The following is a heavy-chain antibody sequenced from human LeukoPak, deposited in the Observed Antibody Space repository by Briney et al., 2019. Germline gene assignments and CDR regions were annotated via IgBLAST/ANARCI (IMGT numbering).Heavy chain of an antibody. CDR1: GFTFSSYW. V-gene: IGHV3-33*08. J-gene: IGHJ3*02. CDR2: IWYDGSNK. Sequence: GGSLRLSCAASGFTFSSYWMSWVRQAPGKGLEWVAAIWYDGSNKYYAESVKGRFSISRDNSKNTLYLQMNSLRAEDTAVYYCARGSTIVLTDAPDAYDMWGQGTVVTVSS. CDR3: ARGSTIVLTDAPDAYDM. D-gene: IGHD2-2*01.